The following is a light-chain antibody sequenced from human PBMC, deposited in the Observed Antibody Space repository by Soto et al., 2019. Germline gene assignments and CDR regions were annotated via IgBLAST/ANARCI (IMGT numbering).Light chain of an antibody. J-gene: IGKJ1*01. V-gene: IGKV1-5*01. CDR2: GAS. CDR1: QSISTW. CDR3: QQHNGYSERM. Sequence: DIQMTQSPSTLSASAGDRVTITCRASQSISTWLAWYQQKPGNAPKLLIYGASSLASGVPSRFSGSGSGTEFTLTISSLQPDDFATYYCQQHNGYSERMFGQGTKVDIK.